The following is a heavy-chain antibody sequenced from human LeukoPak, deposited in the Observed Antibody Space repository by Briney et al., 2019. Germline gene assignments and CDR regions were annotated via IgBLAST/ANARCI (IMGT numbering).Heavy chain of an antibody. D-gene: IGHD6-13*01. V-gene: IGHV4-39*07. CDR3: ARDSLAGSPYYFDY. J-gene: IGHJ4*02. CDR2: IYYSGST. Sequence: SETLSLTCTVSGGSISSSSYYWGWIRQPPGKGLEWIGSIYYSGSTYYNPSLKSRVTISVDTSKNQFSLKLSSVTAADTAVYYCARDSLAGSPYYFDYWGQGTLVTVSS. CDR1: GGSISSSSYY.